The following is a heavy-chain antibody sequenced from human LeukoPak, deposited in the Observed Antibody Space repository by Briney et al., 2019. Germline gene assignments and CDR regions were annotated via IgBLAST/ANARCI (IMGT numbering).Heavy chain of an antibody. CDR2: KSYDGSNK. V-gene: IGHV3-30*04. D-gene: IGHD1-26*01. CDR1: GFTFSSYA. CDR3: AKGGKWDVTPFDY. Sequence: GGSLRLSCAASGFTFSSYAMHWVRQAPGKGLEWVAVKSYDGSNKYYADSVKGRFTISRDNSKNTLYLQMNSLRAEDAAVYYCAKGGKWDVTPFDYWGQGTLVTVSS. J-gene: IGHJ4*02.